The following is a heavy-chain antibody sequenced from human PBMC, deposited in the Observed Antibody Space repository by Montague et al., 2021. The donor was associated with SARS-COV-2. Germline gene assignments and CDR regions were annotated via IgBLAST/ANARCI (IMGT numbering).Heavy chain of an antibody. CDR1: GVSVSSGDYY. V-gene: IGHV4-61*03. D-gene: IGHD1-1*01. Sequence: SETLSLTCTVSGVSVSSGDYYWSWIRQSPGKGLEWIGYVHYTGSTEYNPSLETRVTLSLDTPRNHFSLKLRSVTAADTAVYYCARAQNTCFIANCVNYFEVWGLGALVTVSS. CDR3: ARAQNTCFIANCVNYFEV. J-gene: IGHJ4*02. CDR2: VHYTGST.